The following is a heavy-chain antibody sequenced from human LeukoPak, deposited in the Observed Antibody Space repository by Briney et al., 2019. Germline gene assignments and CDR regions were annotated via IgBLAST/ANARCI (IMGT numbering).Heavy chain of an antibody. Sequence: PPETLSLTCAVYGGSFSGYYWSWIRQPPGKGLEWIGEINHSGSTNYNPSLKSRVTISVDTSKNQFSLKLSSVTAADTAVYYCARGGPPDAVSSSSDPGYYYGMDVWGQGTTVTVSS. V-gene: IGHV4-34*01. CDR3: ARGGPPDAVSSSSDPGYYYGMDV. J-gene: IGHJ6*02. CDR2: INHSGST. D-gene: IGHD6-6*01. CDR1: GGSFSGYY.